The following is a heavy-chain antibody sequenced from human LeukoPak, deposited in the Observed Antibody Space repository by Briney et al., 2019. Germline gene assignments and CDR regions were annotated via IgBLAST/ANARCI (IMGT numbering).Heavy chain of an antibody. Sequence: ASVKVSCKASGYSFSNYALNWVRQAPGQGLEWMGWIHPGTGNPAYAQGFAGRFVFSLDTSVSTTYLQISSLKTEDTAIYFCARDFQSLGGLSFPDYWGQGTLVTVSS. CDR1: GYSFSNYA. J-gene: IGHJ4*02. V-gene: IGHV7-4-1*02. CDR2: IHPGTGNP. CDR3: ARDFQSLGGLSFPDY. D-gene: IGHD3-16*02.